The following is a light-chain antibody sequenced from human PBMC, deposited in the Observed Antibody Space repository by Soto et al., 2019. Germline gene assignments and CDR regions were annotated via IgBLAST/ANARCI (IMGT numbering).Light chain of an antibody. Sequence: EIVLTQSPGTLSLSPGERATLSCRASQSVSSSYLAWYQQKPGQAPRLLIYGASSRASGVPDRFSGSGSGTDFTLTFSRLGPEDFAVYYCQQYGSSAWTFGQGTKVEI. V-gene: IGKV3-20*01. CDR2: GAS. CDR3: QQYGSSAWT. J-gene: IGKJ1*01. CDR1: QSVSSSY.